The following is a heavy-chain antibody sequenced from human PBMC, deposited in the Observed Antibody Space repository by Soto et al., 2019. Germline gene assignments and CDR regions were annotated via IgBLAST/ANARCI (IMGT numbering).Heavy chain of an antibody. V-gene: IGHV1-69*13. CDR2: IIPIFGTA. D-gene: IGHD3-22*01. Sequence: GASVKVACKASGGSLSSYASGWVRQAPGQGLEWMGGIIPIFGTANYAQKFQGRVTITADESTSTAYMELSSLRSEDTAVYYCAREYYYDSSGNPRYYGMDVWGQGPTVTVS. CDR1: GGSLSSYA. CDR3: AREYYYDSSGNPRYYGMDV. J-gene: IGHJ6*02.